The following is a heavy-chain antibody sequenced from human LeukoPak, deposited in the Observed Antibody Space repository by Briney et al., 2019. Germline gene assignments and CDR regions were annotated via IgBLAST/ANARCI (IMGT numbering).Heavy chain of an antibody. J-gene: IGHJ3*02. D-gene: IGHD2-21*02. CDR3: ARFRVTEAFDI. Sequence: ASMKVSCKASGGTFSSYAISWVRQAPGQGLEWMGRIIPIFGTANYAQKFQGRVTITTDESTSTAYMELSSLRSEDTAVYYSARFRVTEAFDIWGQGTMVTVSS. V-gene: IGHV1-69*05. CDR1: GGTFSSYA. CDR2: IIPIFGTA.